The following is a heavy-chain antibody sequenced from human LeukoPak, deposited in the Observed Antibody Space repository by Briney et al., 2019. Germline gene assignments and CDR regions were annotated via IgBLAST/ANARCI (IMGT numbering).Heavy chain of an antibody. J-gene: IGHJ4*02. CDR3: TSRISYYY. V-gene: IGHV3-73*01. Sequence: PGGSLRLSCAASGFTFSVSAMHWLRQASGKGLEWVGRIRSKAKSYATAYAASVKGRFTISRDDSKNTTYLQMNSLKTEDTAVYYCTSRISYYYWGQGTLVTVSS. D-gene: IGHD2/OR15-2a*01. CDR1: GFTFSVSA. CDR2: IRSKAKSYAT.